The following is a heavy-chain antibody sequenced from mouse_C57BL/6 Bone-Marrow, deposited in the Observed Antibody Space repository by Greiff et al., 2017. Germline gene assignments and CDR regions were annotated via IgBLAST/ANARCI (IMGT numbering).Heavy chain of an antibody. V-gene: IGHV1-69*01. CDR1: GYTFTSYW. J-gene: IGHJ2*01. D-gene: IGHD2-4*01. CDR2: IDPSDSYT. CDR3: SRGVGLRPDY. Sequence: QVQLQQPGAELVMPGASVKLSCKASGYTFTSYWMHWVKQRPGQGLEWIGEIDPSDSYTNYNQKFKGKSTLTVDKSSSTAYMQLSSLTSEVSAVSYCSRGVGLRPDYWGQGTTLTVSS.